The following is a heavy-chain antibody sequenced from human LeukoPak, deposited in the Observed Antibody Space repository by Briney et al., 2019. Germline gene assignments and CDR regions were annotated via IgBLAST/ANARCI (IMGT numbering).Heavy chain of an antibody. V-gene: IGHV1-69*05. CDR1: GGTFRTYA. Sequence: SVKVSCKASGGTFRTYAISWVRQAPGQGLEWMGRLIPVFGAATYARKFQGRVTITTDKSADTAYMEMSSLRSEDTAAYYCARDLTTEQPNWLDPWGQGTLVTVSS. D-gene: IGHD4-17*01. CDR3: ARDLTTEQPNWLDP. J-gene: IGHJ5*02. CDR2: LIPVFGAA.